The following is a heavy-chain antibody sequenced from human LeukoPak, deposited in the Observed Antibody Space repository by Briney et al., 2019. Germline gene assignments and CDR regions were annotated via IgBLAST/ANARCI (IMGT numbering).Heavy chain of an antibody. Sequence: GGSLRLSCAASGFTFSSSAMNWVRQAPGKGLEWVSTISGSGDRTYYADSVKGRFTISRDNSKSTLSLQMNSLRAEDTAIYYCATYRQVLLPFESWGQGTLVTVSS. J-gene: IGHJ4*02. CDR2: ISGSGDRT. CDR3: ATYRQVLLPFES. CDR1: GFTFSSSA. D-gene: IGHD5-18*01. V-gene: IGHV3-23*01.